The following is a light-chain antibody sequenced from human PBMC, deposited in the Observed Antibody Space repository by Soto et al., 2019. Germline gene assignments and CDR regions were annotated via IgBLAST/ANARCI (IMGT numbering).Light chain of an antibody. V-gene: IGKV3-11*01. CDR3: QQRTNWRLT. CDR1: QSVSSY. J-gene: IGKJ4*01. CDR2: DAS. Sequence: EIVLTQSPATLSLSPGERATLSCRASQSVSSYLTWYQQKPGQAPRLLIYDASNRATGIPARFSGSGSGTDFTLTISSLEPEDFTVYYCQQRTNWRLTFGGRTKLEIK.